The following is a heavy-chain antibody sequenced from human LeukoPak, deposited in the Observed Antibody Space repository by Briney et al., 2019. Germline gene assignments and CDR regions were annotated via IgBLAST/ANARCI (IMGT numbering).Heavy chain of an antibody. V-gene: IGHV3-23*01. Sequence: GGSLRLSCAASGFTFSTCAMSWVRQAPGKGLEWVSTISGGGRSTDYADSVKGRFTISRDNSKNTLYLQMNSLRAEDTAVYYCARDSAADTAIDWGQGTLVTVSS. D-gene: IGHD5-18*01. J-gene: IGHJ4*02. CDR2: ISGGGRST. CDR3: ARDSAADTAID. CDR1: GFTFSTCA.